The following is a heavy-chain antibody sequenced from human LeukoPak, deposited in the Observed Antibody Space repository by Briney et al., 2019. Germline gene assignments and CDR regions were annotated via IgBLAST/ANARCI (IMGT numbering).Heavy chain of an antibody. D-gene: IGHD3-16*01. J-gene: IGHJ3*02. CDR2: INPSGGST. Sequence: ASVKVSCKASGYTFTSYYMHWVRQAPGQGLEWMGIINPSGGSTSYAQKFEGRVTMTRDTPTSTVYMELGSLRSEDTAVYYCARAWNSSITLGAFDIWGQGTLVTVSS. V-gene: IGHV1-46*01. CDR1: GYTFTSYY. CDR3: ARAWNSSITLGAFDI.